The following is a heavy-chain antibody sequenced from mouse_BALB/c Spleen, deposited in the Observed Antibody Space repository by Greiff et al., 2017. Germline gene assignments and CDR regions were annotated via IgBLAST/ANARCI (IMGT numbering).Heavy chain of an antibody. J-gene: IGHJ2*01. Sequence: EVQLQESGGGLVKPGGSLKLSCAASGFTFSSYAMSWVRQTPEKRLEWVATISSGGSYTYYPDSVKGRFTISRDNAKNTLYLQMSSLRSEDTAMYYCARQITTDYFDYWGQGTTLTVSS. D-gene: IGHD1-1*01. CDR3: ARQITTDYFDY. CDR1: GFTFSSYA. CDR2: ISSGGSYT. V-gene: IGHV5-9-3*01.